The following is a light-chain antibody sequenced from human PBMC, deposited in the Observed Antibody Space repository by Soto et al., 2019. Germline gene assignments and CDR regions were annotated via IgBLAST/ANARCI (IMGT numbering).Light chain of an antibody. CDR3: QQGNTVPVT. Sequence: DVQMTQSPSSVSASVGDRVTITCRASQDISRWLAWYQQKPGQAPKFLIYAASNLQSGDPSRFSGSGSGTDFALTISSLQPEEVATYYCQQGNTVPVTFGQGTRLEMK. J-gene: IGKJ5*01. V-gene: IGKV1D-12*01. CDR2: AAS. CDR1: QDISRW.